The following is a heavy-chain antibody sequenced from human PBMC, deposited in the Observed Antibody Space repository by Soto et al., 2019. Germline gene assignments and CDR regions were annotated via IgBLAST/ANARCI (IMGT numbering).Heavy chain of an antibody. CDR3: SSMGGMWFVGGRSGMDA. D-gene: IGHD3-10*01. J-gene: IGHJ6*02. CDR1: GYTFSSFG. V-gene: IGHV1-18*01. Sequence: ASVKVSCKASGYTFSSFGINWVRQAPGQGLEWMGWISAYNGNTKYAQKLQGRVTTTTDTSTSTAYMELRSLRSDDTAVYYCSSMGGMWFVGGRSGMDALGQGTTVTV. CDR2: ISAYNGNT.